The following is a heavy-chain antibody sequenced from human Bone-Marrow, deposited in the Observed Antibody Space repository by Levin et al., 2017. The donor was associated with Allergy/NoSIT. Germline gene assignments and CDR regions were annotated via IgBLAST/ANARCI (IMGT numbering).Heavy chain of an antibody. CDR2: ISHDGSKT. CDR1: GFIFGSSG. Sequence: PGGSLRLSCAASGFIFGSSGMHWVRQAPGKGLEWVALISHDGSKTYYADSVKGRFSISRDNSKNTVDLQMDNLTPDDTAVYHCARGNNGALPHPWGQGTLVIVSS. V-gene: IGHV3-30*03. J-gene: IGHJ5*02. CDR3: ARGNNGALPHP. D-gene: IGHD1/OR15-1a*01.